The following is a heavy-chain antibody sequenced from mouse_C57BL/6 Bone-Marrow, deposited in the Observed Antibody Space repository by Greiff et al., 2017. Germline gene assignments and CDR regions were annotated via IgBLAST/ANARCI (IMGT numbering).Heavy chain of an antibody. CDR3: AGSGAY. J-gene: IGHJ3*01. CDR2: IDPSDSYT. D-gene: IGHD1-1*01. Sequence: QVQLKQPGAELVRPGTSVKLSCKASGYTFTSYWMHWVKQRPGQGLEWIGVIDPSDSYTNYNQKLKGKATLTVDTSSSTAYMQLISLTSEDAAVYYWAGSGAYGGQGTLVTVSA. V-gene: IGHV1-59*01. CDR1: GYTFTSYW.